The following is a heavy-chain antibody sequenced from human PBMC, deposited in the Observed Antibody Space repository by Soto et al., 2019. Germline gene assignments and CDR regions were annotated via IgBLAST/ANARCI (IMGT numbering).Heavy chain of an antibody. J-gene: IGHJ4*02. CDR1: GYTFTSYG. V-gene: IGHV1-18*01. CDR3: ARMADTGRLVRGVIDY. D-gene: IGHD3-10*01. CDR2: ISAYNGNT. Sequence: QVQLVQSGAEVKKPGASVKVSCKASGYTFTSYGISWVRQAPGQGLEWMGWISAYNGNTNYAQKLQGRVTMTTDTSPSTADMELRSLRSDDTAVYYCARMADTGRLVRGVIDYWGQGTLVTVSS.